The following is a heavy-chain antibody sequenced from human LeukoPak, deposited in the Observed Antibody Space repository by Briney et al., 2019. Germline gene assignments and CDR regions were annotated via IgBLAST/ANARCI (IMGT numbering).Heavy chain of an antibody. V-gene: IGHV3-23*01. CDR3: ARSIVGATPFDP. CDR1: GFTFSSYA. Sequence: GGSLRLSCAASGFTFSSYAMSWVRQAPGKGLEWVSAISGSGGSTYYADSVKGRFTISRDNSKNTLYLQMDSLRAEDTAVYYCARSIVGATPFDPWGQGTLVTVSS. D-gene: IGHD1-26*01. J-gene: IGHJ5*02. CDR2: ISGSGGST.